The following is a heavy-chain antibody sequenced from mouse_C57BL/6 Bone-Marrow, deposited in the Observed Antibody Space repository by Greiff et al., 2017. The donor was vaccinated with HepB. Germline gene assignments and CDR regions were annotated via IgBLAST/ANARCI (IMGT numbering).Heavy chain of an antibody. CDR1: EYEFPSHD. J-gene: IGHJ1*03. D-gene: IGHD2-2*01. CDR2: INSDGGST. V-gene: IGHV5-2*01. Sequence: EVQLVESGGGLVQPGESLKLSCESNEYEFPSHDMSWVRKTPEKSLELVAAINSDGGSTYYPDTMERRFIISRDNTKKTLYLQMSSLRSEDTAVYYCARHCGYDGHWYFDVWGTGTTVTVSS. CDR3: ARHCGYDGHWYFDV.